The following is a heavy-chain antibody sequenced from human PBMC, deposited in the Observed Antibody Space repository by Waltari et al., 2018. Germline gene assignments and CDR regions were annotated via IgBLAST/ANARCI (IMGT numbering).Heavy chain of an antibody. CDR1: GFTFSSYS. CDR3: AREPVAAPYYFDY. J-gene: IGHJ4*02. Sequence: EVQLVESGGGLVKPGGSLRLSCAASGFTFSSYSMNWVRQAPGKGLEWVSSISSSSYIYYADSVKGRFTISRDNAKNSLYLQMNSLRAEDTAVYYCAREPVAAPYYFDYWGQGTLVTVSS. CDR2: ISSSSYI. D-gene: IGHD6-19*01. V-gene: IGHV3-21*01.